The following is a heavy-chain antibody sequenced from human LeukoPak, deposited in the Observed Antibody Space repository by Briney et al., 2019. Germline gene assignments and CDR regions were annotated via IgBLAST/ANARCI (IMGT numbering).Heavy chain of an antibody. CDR3: AKLVVPAAAFDY. V-gene: IGHV3-48*03. D-gene: IGHD2-2*01. CDR2: ISYSGNTI. J-gene: IGHJ4*02. CDR1: GFTFSEYE. Sequence: GGSLRLSCAASGFTFSEYEMNWVRQAPGKGLEWVSYISYSGNTILYADSVKGRFTISRDNSKNTLYLQMNSLRAEDTAVYYCAKLVVPAAAFDYWGQGTLVTVSS.